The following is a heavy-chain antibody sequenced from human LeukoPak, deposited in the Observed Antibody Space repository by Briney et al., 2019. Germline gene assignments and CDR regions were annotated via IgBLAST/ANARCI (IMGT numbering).Heavy chain of an antibody. V-gene: IGHV4-4*02. Sequence: PSGTLSLTCGVSGGSISSTSWWTWVRQPPGEGLEWSGGVNLQGSTNYNPSLKRRVAISVDNSENHISLTLTSATAADTAVYYCAREGGPYRPLDYSGQGTLVTVAS. CDR3: AREGGPYRPLDY. CDR1: GGSISSTSW. J-gene: IGHJ4*02. CDR2: VNLQGST.